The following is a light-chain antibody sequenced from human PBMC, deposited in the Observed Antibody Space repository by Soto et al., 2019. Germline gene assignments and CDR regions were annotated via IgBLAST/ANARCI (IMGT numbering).Light chain of an antibody. CDR2: GAS. CDR1: QSVSSN. J-gene: IGKJ3*01. CDR3: QQYNNWLT. V-gene: IGKV3-15*01. Sequence: EIVLTQSPGTLSLSPGERVTLSCRASQSVSSNLAWYQQKPGQAPRLLIYGASTRATGIPARFSGSGSGTEFTLTISSLQSEDFAVYYCQQYNNWLTFGPGTKVDNK.